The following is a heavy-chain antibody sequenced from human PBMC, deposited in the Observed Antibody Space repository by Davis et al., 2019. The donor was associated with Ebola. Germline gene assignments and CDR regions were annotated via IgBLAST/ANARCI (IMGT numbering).Heavy chain of an antibody. CDR2: ITGSGGST. V-gene: IGHV3-23*01. CDR1: GFTFTNYA. D-gene: IGHD6-19*01. J-gene: IGHJ4*02. CDR3: AKDTDKGAVAPLPYFDY. Sequence: GESLKISYAASGFTFTNYAMSWVRQAPGKGLEWVSAITGSGGSTYYADSVRGRFSISRDNSKNTLYLQMNSLRAEDTAVYYCAKDTDKGAVAPLPYFDYWGQGTLVTVSS.